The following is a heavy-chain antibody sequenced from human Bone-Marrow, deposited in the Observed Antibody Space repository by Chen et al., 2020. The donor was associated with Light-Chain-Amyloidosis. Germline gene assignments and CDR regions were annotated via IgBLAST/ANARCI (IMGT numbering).Heavy chain of an antibody. Sequence: GSGYTFPNYWIGWVRQMPGKGLEWMGVIYPDDSDARYSPSFEGQVTISADKSITTAYLQWRSLKASDTAMFYCARRRDGYNFDYWGQGTLVTVSS. CDR3: ARRRDGYNFDY. CDR2: IYPDDSDA. J-gene: IGHJ4*02. CDR1: GYTFPNYW. V-gene: IGHV5-51*01. D-gene: IGHD5-12*01.